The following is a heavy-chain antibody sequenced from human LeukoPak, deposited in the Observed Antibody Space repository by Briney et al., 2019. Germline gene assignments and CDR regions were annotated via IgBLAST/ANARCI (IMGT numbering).Heavy chain of an antibody. CDR1: GFTFSSYS. Sequence: GGSLRLSCAASGFTFSSYSMNWVRQAPGKGLEWVSSISSTSSYIYYADSVKGRFTISRDNAKNSLYLQMNSLRAEDTAVYYCARNTYGYNNWFDPWGQGTLVTVSS. CDR3: ARNTYGYNNWFDP. J-gene: IGHJ5*02. D-gene: IGHD5-18*01. CDR2: ISSTSSYI. V-gene: IGHV3-21*01.